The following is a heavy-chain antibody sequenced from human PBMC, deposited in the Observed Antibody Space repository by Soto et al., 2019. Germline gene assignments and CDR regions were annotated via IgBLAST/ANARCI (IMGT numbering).Heavy chain of an antibody. D-gene: IGHD6-25*01. CDR3: VKEIAAAQ. CDR2: INKDGSQK. Sequence: EVQLVESGGALVQPGGSLRLTCATSGFTFSNYWMTWVRPAPGKGLEWVANINKDGSQKSFVDSVKGRVTSSRDNAKSSLYLQMNSLRAEDTAIYYCVKEIAAAQWGQGTLVTVSS. V-gene: IGHV3-7*01. J-gene: IGHJ4*02. CDR1: GFTFSNYW.